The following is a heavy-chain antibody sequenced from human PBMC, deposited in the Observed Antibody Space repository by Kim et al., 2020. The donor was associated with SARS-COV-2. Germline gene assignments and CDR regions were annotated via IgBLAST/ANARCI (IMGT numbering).Heavy chain of an antibody. Sequence: GGSLRLSCAASGFTFSSYDIHWVRQAPGKGLEWVALVSHDGSEKYHADAVKGRVTISRDNSKKTLYLQMNSLRHDDTAVYYCARVGPMIGGIIVNDYAMDVWGPGTTVIVSS. J-gene: IGHJ6*02. V-gene: IGHV3-30*03. CDR3: ARVGPMIGGIIVNDYAMDV. CDR2: VSHDGSEK. CDR1: GFTFSSYD. D-gene: IGHD3-10*01.